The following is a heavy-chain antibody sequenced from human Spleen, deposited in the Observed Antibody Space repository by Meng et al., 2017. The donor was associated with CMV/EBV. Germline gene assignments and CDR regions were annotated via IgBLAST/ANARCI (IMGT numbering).Heavy chain of an antibody. Sequence: GGSLRLSCAPSGFTLDDYGMSWVRQAPGKGLEWVSGINWNGESTGYADSVKGRFSMSRDDAKNSLYLQMNSLRAEDTALYYCARRYSSSSGYRFDYWGQGTLVTVSS. D-gene: IGHD6-6*01. J-gene: IGHJ4*02. CDR2: INWNGEST. CDR3: ARRYSSSSGYRFDY. CDR1: GFTLDDYG. V-gene: IGHV3-20*04.